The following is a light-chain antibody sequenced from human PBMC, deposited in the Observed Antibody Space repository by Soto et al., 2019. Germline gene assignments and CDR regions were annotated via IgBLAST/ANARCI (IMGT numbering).Light chain of an antibody. CDR1: QSISSW. J-gene: IGKJ1*01. CDR2: DAS. V-gene: IGKV1-5*01. Sequence: DIQMTQSPSTLSASVGDRVTITCRASQSISSWLAWYQQKPGKAPKLLIYDASSLESGVPSRFSGSGSGTEFTLTISSLEPDDFATYYCQQYNSYPLTFGQGTKVEIK. CDR3: QQYNSYPLT.